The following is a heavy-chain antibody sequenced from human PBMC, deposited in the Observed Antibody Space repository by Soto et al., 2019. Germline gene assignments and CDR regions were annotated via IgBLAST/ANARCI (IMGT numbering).Heavy chain of an antibody. CDR1: GFSFGSYA. CDR3: AKDLGLGLTRLRGWFVP. Sequence: GGSLRLSCAASGFSFGSYAMSWVRQAPGKGLEWVSGISNSGGFTYYADSVKDRFTISRDDSKDTLSLQMNNLRAEDTAVYYCAKDLGLGLTRLRGWFVPWGQGTLVTVSS. D-gene: IGHD3-3*01. V-gene: IGHV3-23*01. J-gene: IGHJ5*02. CDR2: ISNSGGFT.